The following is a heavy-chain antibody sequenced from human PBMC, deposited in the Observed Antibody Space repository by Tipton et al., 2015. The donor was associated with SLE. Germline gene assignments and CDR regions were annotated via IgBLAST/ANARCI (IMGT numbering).Heavy chain of an antibody. D-gene: IGHD6-19*01. J-gene: IGHJ4*02. V-gene: IGHV4-4*07. CDR2: IYTSGST. CDR3: ARVAVAGWMNY. Sequence: LRLSCTVSGGSISSYYWSWIRQPAGKGLEWIGRIYTSGSTNYNPSLKSRVTMSVDTSKNQFSLKLSSVTAADTAVYYCARVAVAGWMNYWGQGTLVTVSS. CDR1: GGSISSYY.